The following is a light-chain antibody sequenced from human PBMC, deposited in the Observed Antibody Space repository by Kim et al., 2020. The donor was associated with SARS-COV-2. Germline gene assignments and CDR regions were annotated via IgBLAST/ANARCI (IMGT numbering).Light chain of an antibody. V-gene: IGKV1-39*01. CDR1: QSISSY. Sequence: DIQTTQSPSSLSASVGDRVTITCRASQSISSYLNWYQQKPGKAPKLLIYAASSLQSGVPSRFSGSGSGTDFTLTISSLQPEDFATYYCQQSDSTSWTFGQGTKVDIK. CDR3: QQSDSTSWT. CDR2: AAS. J-gene: IGKJ1*01.